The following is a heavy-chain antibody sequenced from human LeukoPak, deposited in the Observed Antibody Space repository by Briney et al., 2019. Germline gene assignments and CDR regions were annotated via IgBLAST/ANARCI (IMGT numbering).Heavy chain of an antibody. CDR3: ATNRGSLWSGYAVIDY. D-gene: IGHD3-3*01. J-gene: IGHJ4*02. CDR2: ISGSGGST. CDR1: GFTFSSYA. V-gene: IGHV3-23*01. Sequence: PGGSLRLSCAASGFTFSSYAMRWVRQAPGKGLEWVSGISGSGGSTYNAASVKGRFTISRDNSKNTLYLQMNSLRAEDTAVYYCATNRGSLWSGYAVIDYWGQGTLVTVSS.